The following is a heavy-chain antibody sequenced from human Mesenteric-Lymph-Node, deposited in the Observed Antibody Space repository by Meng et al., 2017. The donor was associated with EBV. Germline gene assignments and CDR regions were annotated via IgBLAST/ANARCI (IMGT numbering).Heavy chain of an antibody. CDR2: FIPIFATA. CDR1: GYTFTGFY. CDR3: VEGGSCRGGTCYSFDF. D-gene: IGHD2-15*01. Sequence: QVQLVQSGTEVKKPGASLQVSCKASGYTFTGFYLHWVRQAPGQGLEWMGGFIPIFATAKYAQKFQGRVTITADESTSTVYMELSSLRSEDTAVYYCVEGGSCRGGTCYSFDFWGQGTLVTVSS. V-gene: IGHV1-69*01. J-gene: IGHJ4*02.